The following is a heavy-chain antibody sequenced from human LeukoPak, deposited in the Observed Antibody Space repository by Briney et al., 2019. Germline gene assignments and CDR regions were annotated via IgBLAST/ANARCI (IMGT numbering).Heavy chain of an antibody. V-gene: IGHV3-53*01. CDR2: IYSGGVT. J-gene: IGHJ2*01. CDR1: GFTVSSNY. Sequence: PGGSLRLSCAASGFTVSSNYMSWARQAPGKGLEWLSLIYSGGVTYYADSVKGRFIISRDNSKNTLFLQMSSLRAEDTAVYYCARAPSGWSDYWYFDLWGRGTLVTVSS. D-gene: IGHD6-19*01. CDR3: ARAPSGWSDYWYFDL.